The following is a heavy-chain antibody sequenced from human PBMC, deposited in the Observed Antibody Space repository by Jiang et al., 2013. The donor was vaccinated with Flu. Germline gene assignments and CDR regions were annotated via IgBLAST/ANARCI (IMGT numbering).Heavy chain of an antibody. CDR2: ITWNSGTL. Sequence: LVESGGGLVQPGRSLRLSCAASGFRFDDYAMHWVRQAPGKGLEWVSGITWNSGTLGYADSVRGRFTISRDNAKESLFLQMDSLRAEDTAVYYCAKDISVAGVGLDYWGQGTLVTVSS. V-gene: IGHV3-9*01. J-gene: IGHJ4*02. CDR1: GFRFDDYA. CDR3: AKDISVAGVGLDY. D-gene: IGHD6-19*01.